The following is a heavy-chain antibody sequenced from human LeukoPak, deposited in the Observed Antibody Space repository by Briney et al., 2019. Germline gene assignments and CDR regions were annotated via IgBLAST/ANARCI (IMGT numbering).Heavy chain of an antibody. V-gene: IGHV4-34*01. CDR1: GGSFSGYY. Sequence: PSKTLSLTCAVYGGSFSGYYWSWIRQPPGKGLEWIGEINHSGSTNYNPSLKSRVTISVDTSKNQFSLKLSSVTAADTAVYYCARPPHYWGQGTLVTVSS. CDR2: INHSGST. CDR3: ARPPHY. J-gene: IGHJ4*02.